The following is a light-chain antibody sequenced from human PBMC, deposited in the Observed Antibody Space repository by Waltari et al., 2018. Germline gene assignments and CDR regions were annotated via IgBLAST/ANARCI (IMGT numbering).Light chain of an antibody. CDR2: SDT. CDR1: NIGTQT. Sequence: SYVLTQPPSLSVALGQTARIPCGGNNIGTQTVHWYQHKPGQAPVLLIYSDTDRPSGIPERFTGSKSGTTATLTISTVEAGDEADYYCQVWDGSTDHYVFGSGTKVTV. CDR3: QVWDGSTDHYV. J-gene: IGLJ1*01. V-gene: IGLV3-21*04.